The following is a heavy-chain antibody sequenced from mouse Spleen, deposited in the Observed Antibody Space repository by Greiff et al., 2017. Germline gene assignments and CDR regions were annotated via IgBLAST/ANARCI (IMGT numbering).Heavy chain of an antibody. CDR2: ISSGGGST. V-gene: IGHV5-12-1*01. J-gene: IGHJ4*01. Sequence: EVMLVESGGGLVKPGGSLKLSCAASGFAFSSYDMSWVRQTPEKRLEWVAYISSGGGSTYYPDTVKGRFTISRDNAKNTLYLQMSSLKSEDTAMYYCARHDYDGDYAMDYWGQGTSVTVSS. CDR3: ARHDYDGDYAMDY. CDR1: GFAFSSYD. D-gene: IGHD2-4*01.